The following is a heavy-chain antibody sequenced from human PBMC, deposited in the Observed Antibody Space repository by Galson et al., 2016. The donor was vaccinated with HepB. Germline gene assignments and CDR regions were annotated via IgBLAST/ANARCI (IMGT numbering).Heavy chain of an antibody. J-gene: IGHJ4*02. V-gene: IGHV3-74*01. CDR1: GFTFSNYW. CDR2: INSDGSSI. CDR3: GRGSYGSWGSVWY. D-gene: IGHD1-26*01. Sequence: SLRLSCAASGFTFSNYWMHWVRQAPGKGLVWVSRINSDGSSISYGDSVKGRFTISRGNAKNTLYMQMNSLRAEDTAVYYCGRGSYGSWGSVWYWGQGTLVTVSS.